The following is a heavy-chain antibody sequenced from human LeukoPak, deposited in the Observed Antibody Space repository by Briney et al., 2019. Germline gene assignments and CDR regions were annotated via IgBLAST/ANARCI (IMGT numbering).Heavy chain of an antibody. D-gene: IGHD1-14*01. V-gene: IGHV4-39*07. CDR1: AVPISSTTYY. J-gene: IGHJ4*02. Sequence: SETLSLTCSVSAVPISSTTYYWGWTRQPPGKGLVWIGSIYYSGRTYYNPSLRSRLTISADTSKNQFSLKLSSVTAADTAVYYCARDRGDYIRTGTQFDYWGQGALVTVSS. CDR2: IYYSGRT. CDR3: ARDRGDYIRTGTQFDY.